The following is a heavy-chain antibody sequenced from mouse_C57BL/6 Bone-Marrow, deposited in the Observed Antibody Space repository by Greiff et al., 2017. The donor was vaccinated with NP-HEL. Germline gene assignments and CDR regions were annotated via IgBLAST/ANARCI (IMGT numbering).Heavy chain of an antibody. V-gene: IGHV1-81*01. J-gene: IGHJ4*01. Sequence: QVQLKQSGAELARPGASVKLSCKASGYTFTSYGISWVKQRTGQGLEWIGEIYPRSGNTYYNEKFKGKATLTADKSSSTAYMELRSLTSEDSAVYFCARWRIYYDYDRDWGQGTSVTVSS. D-gene: IGHD2-4*01. CDR2: IYPRSGNT. CDR1: GYTFTSYG. CDR3: ARWRIYYDYDRD.